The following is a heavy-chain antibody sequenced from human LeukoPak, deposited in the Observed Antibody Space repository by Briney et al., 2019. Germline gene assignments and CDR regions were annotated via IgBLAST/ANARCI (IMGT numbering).Heavy chain of an antibody. J-gene: IGHJ4*02. CDR2: IYYSGST. V-gene: IGHV4-30-4*08. Sequence: SETLSLTCTVSGGSISSGDYYWSWIRQPPGKGLEWIGYIYYSGSTYYNPSLKSRVTISVDTSKNQFSLKLSSVTAADTAVYYCARETLGYCSSTSCFRDYWGQGTLVTVSS. CDR3: ARETLGYCSSTSCFRDY. D-gene: IGHD2-2*01. CDR1: GGSISSGDYY.